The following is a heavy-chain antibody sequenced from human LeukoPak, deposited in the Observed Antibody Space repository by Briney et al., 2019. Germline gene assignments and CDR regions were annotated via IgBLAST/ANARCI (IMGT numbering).Heavy chain of an antibody. Sequence: PGGSLRLSCAASGFTFSNYWMSWVRQAPGKGLEWVANIKQDGSEKYYVDSVKGRFTISRDNAKNSLYLQMNSLRAEDTAVYSCARRYYDFWSGYSYYFDYWGQGTLVTVSS. V-gene: IGHV3-7*01. D-gene: IGHD3-3*01. CDR1: GFTFSNYW. J-gene: IGHJ4*02. CDR3: ARRYYDFWSGYSYYFDY. CDR2: IKQDGSEK.